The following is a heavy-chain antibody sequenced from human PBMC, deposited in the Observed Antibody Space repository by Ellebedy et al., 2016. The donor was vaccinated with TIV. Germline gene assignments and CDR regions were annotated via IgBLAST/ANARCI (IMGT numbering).Heavy chain of an antibody. J-gene: IGHJ4*02. D-gene: IGHD3-10*01. CDR2: ISGSGGST. CDR3: ARARYDGSGSYPHPLDY. CDR1: TFSFSNYW. V-gene: IGHV3-23*01. Sequence: GESLKISCADSTFSFSNYWMSWVRQAPGKGLEWVSAISGSGGSTYYADSVKGRFTISRDNSKNTLYLQMNNLRAEDTAVYYCARARYDGSGSYPHPLDYWGQGTLVTVSS.